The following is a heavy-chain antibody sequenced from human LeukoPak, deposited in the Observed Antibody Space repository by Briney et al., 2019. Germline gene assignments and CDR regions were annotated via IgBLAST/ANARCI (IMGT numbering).Heavy chain of an antibody. V-gene: IGHV4-59*01. CDR1: GGSISSYY. D-gene: IGHD5-18*01. J-gene: IGHJ3*02. CDR2: IYYSGST. CDR3: ARDTAMVTDAFDI. Sequence: PSETLSLTCTVSGGSISSYYWSWIRQPPGKGLEWIGYIYYSGSTNYNPSLKSRVTISVDTSKNQFSLKLSSVTAADTAVYYCARDTAMVTDAFDIWGQGTMVTASS.